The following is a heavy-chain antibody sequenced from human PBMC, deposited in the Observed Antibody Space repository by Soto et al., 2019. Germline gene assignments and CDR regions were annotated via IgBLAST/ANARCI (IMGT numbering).Heavy chain of an antibody. CDR3: ARADRKWLDP. J-gene: IGHJ5*02. Sequence: SETLSLTCTVSGGPMYSYFWHWIRQTPGKCLEWIGYVYDGGSTNYNSSLKSRATLSVDTSKNQVSLKLRSVTAADTAVYFCARADRKWLDPWGLGXLVTVSS. V-gene: IGHV4-59*01. CDR1: GGPMYSYF. CDR2: VYDGGST.